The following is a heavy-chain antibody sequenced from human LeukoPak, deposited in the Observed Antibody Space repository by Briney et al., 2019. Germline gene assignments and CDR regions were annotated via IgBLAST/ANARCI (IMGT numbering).Heavy chain of an antibody. CDR1: GFTFNIYA. D-gene: IGHD3-22*01. J-gene: IGHJ4*02. CDR3: ARAGAGYYYDSSGYYHQNYFDY. V-gene: IGHV3-48*03. Sequence: GGSLRLSCAASGFTFNIYAMNWVRQAPGKGPEWISYIRSSGRSIYYADSVKGRFTISRDNAKNSLYLQMNSLRAEDTAVYYCARAGAGYYYDSSGYYHQNYFDYWGQGTLVTVSS. CDR2: IRSSGRSI.